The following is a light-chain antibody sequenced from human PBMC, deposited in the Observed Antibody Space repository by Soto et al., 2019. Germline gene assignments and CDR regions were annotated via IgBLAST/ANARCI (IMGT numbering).Light chain of an antibody. J-gene: IGKJ5*01. CDR2: DAS. Sequence: EIVMTQSPATLSVSPGERATLSCRASESVSSKLVWYQKKPGQAPRLPIHDASTRATGIPARFSGSGFGTDFTLTISKVEPEDFAVYYCQQYGTPRSVTFGQGTRLEIK. V-gene: IGKV3-15*01. CDR1: ESVSSK. CDR3: QQYGTPRSVT.